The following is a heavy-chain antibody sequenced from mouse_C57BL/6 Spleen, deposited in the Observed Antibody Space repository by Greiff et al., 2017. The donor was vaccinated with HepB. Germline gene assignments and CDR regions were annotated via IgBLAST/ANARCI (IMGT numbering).Heavy chain of an antibody. D-gene: IGHD1-1*01. CDR1: GYTFNSYW. CDR3: ARDYGSSYAWFAY. J-gene: IGHJ3*01. V-gene: IGHV1-53*01. Sequence: QVQLQQPGPELVKPGASVKLSCKASGYTFNSYWMHWVKQRPGQGLEWIGNINPSNGGTNYNEKFKSKATLTVDKSSSTAYMQLSSLTSEDSAVYYCARDYGSSYAWFAYWGQGTLVTVSA. CDR2: INPSNGGT.